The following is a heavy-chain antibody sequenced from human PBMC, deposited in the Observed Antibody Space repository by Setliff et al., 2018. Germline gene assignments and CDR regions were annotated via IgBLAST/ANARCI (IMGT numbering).Heavy chain of an antibody. CDR2: IIPIRGIA. CDR1: GGTFSSYA. V-gene: IGHV1-69*10. CDR3: ARDHIAASPYYYYYMDV. J-gene: IGHJ6*03. Sequence: GASVKVSCKASGGTFSSYAISWVRQAPGQGLEWMGGIIPIRGIANYAQKFQGRVTITADKSTSTAYMELSSLRSEDTAVYYCARDHIAASPYYYYYMDVWGKGTTVTVSS. D-gene: IGHD6-13*01.